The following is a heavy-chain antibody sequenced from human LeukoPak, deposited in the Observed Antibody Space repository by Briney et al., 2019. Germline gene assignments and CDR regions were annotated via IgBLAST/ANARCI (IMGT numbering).Heavy chain of an antibody. CDR1: GLTFSSYW. CDR2: IKEDGSEK. Sequence: GGSLRLSCAASGLTFSSYWMSWVRQAPGKGLEWVANIKEDGSEKYYVASVKGRFTISRDNAKNSLYLQMNSLRAENTAVYYCAREVPVAGFYYFDYWGQGTLVTVSS. J-gene: IGHJ4*02. V-gene: IGHV3-7*03. D-gene: IGHD6-19*01. CDR3: AREVPVAGFYYFDY.